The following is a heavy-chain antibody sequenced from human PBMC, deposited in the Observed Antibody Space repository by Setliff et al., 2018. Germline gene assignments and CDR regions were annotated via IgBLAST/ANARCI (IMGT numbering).Heavy chain of an antibody. J-gene: IGHJ6*02. Sequence: SETLSLTCALSGGSITDRNWWNWVRQPPGKGLEWIGEMHHSGNTYYNPSLKSRVTISIDKSRNQFSLNLNSVTAADTAVYYCARDRQYCSSTSCYTSYFYYYAMDIWGQGTTVTVSS. V-gene: IGHV4-4*02. CDR1: GGSITDRNW. CDR3: ARDRQYCSSTSCYTSYFYYYAMDI. CDR2: MHHSGNT. D-gene: IGHD2-2*02.